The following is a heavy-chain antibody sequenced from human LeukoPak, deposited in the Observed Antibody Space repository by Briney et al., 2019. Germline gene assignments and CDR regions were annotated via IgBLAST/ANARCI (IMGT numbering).Heavy chain of an antibody. CDR3: ATCSGGSCSQGG. Sequence: GGSLRLSCAASGFTFSSYAMSWVRQAPGRGLEWVSSISSSSSHKYYADSVRGRFTISRDNAKNSLYLQVNSLRAEDTAVYYCATCSGGSCSQGGWGQGTLVTVSS. CDR2: ISSSSSHK. V-gene: IGHV3-21*01. CDR1: GFTFSSYA. D-gene: IGHD2-15*01. J-gene: IGHJ4*02.